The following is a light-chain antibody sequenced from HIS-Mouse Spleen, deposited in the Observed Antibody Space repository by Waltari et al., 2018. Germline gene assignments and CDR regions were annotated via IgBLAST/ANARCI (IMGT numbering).Light chain of an antibody. CDR2: DVS. CDR1: ISDVVGYNY. V-gene: IGLV2-14*03. Sequence: QSAPTQPASVSGSPGQSITISCTGTISDVVGYNYVSWYQQHPAKAPKFMIYDVSNRPSGVSNRFSGSRSGNTASLTISGLQAEDEADYYCSSYTSSSTLVFGGGTKLTVL. J-gene: IGLJ3*02. CDR3: SSYTSSSTLV.